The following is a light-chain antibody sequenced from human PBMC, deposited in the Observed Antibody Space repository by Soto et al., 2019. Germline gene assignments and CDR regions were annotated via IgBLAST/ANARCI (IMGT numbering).Light chain of an antibody. Sequence: VLTQSPSSLAVSLGERATVNCRSSQSVLDNSTNKSYLAWYQKKPGHPPKLLVHWASVREAGVPDRFSGGGSGTDFTLTISSLQAEDVVVYYCHQYYTTPQTFGQGTQLEIK. J-gene: IGKJ2*01. CDR1: QSVLDNSTNKSY. CDR3: HQYYTTPQT. CDR2: WAS. V-gene: IGKV4-1*01.